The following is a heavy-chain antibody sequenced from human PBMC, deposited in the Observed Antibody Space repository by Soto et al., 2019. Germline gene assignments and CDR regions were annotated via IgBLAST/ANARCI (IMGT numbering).Heavy chain of an antibody. CDR3: AHSYRSLGFDY. Sequence: QITLKESGPTLVKPTQSLTLTCTFSGFSLSTSGVGVGWIRQPPGKALEWLALIYWDDDKRYSPSLKSRLTITKDTSIHQVVLTMTIMDPVGTATYYCAHSYRSLGFDYWGQGTLVTVSS. J-gene: IGHJ4*02. CDR2: IYWDDDK. V-gene: IGHV2-5*02. D-gene: IGHD6-6*01. CDR1: GFSLSTSGVG.